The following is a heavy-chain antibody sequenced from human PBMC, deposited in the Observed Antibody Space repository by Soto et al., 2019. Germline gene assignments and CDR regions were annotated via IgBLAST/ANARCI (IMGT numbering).Heavy chain of an antibody. J-gene: IGHJ1*01. D-gene: IGHD3-10*01. CDR3: APIRGAPNFPH. CDR2: IYWDDDK. CDR1: GFSLSTSGVG. Sequence: QITLKESGPTLVKPTQTLTLTCTFSGFSLSTSGVGVGWIRQPPGKALEWLALIYWDDDKRYSPSLKSRLTXTXATSKNQVVLTMTNMDPVDTATYYCAPIRGAPNFPHWGQGTLVTVSS. V-gene: IGHV2-5*02.